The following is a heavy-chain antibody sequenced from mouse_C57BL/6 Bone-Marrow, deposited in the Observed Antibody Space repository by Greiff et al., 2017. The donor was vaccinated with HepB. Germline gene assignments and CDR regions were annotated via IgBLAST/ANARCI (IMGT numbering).Heavy chain of an antibody. V-gene: IGHV1-9*01. CDR3: ASHSNETGFAY. CDR1: GYTFTGYW. J-gene: IGHJ3*01. D-gene: IGHD4-1*01. CDR2: NLPGSGST. Sequence: QVQLQQSGAELMKPGASVKLSCKATGYTFTGYWIEWVKQRPGHGLEWIGENLPGSGSTNYNEKFKGKATFTADTSSNTAYMQLSSLTTEDSATYYCASHSNETGFAYWGQGTLVTVSA.